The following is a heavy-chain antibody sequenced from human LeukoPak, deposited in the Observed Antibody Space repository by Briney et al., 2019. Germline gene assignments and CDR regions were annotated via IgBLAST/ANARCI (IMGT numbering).Heavy chain of an antibody. J-gene: IGHJ4*02. CDR3: ATVEYGSGSYYMGYYFDY. Sequence: GASVKVSRKVSGYTLTELSMHWVRQAPGKGLEWMGGFDPEDGETIYAQKFQGRVTMTENTSTDTAYMELSSLRSEDTAVYYCATVEYGSGSYYMGYYFDYWGQGTLVTVSS. CDR2: FDPEDGET. D-gene: IGHD3-10*01. V-gene: IGHV1-24*01. CDR1: GYTLTELS.